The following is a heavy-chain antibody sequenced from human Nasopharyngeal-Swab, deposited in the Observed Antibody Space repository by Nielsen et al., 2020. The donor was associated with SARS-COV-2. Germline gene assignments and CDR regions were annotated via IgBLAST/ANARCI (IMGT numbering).Heavy chain of an antibody. CDR2: IRYDGSNK. D-gene: IGHD2-8*01. Sequence: GSSLKISCAASGFTFSSYGMHWVRQAPGKGLKWVAFIRYDGSNKYYADSVKGRFTISRDNSKNTLYLQMNSLRAEDTAVYYCANERDLVLMVYAFDYWGQGTLVTVSS. V-gene: IGHV3-30*02. CDR3: ANERDLVLMVYAFDY. CDR1: GFTFSSYG. J-gene: IGHJ4*02.